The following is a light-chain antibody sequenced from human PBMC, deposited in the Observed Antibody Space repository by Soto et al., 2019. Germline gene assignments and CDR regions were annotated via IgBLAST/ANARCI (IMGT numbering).Light chain of an antibody. Sequence: TPSQGTLSLSPGDLSPFSCRASQSVSSNLAWYQQKPGQAPRLLVYGASTRASDIPARFSGSGSGTNFTLAISSLQSEDFAVYYCQQYNYWPGTFGQGTKVDIK. CDR1: QSVSSN. CDR2: GAS. J-gene: IGKJ1*01. V-gene: IGKV3D-15*01. CDR3: QQYNYWPGT.